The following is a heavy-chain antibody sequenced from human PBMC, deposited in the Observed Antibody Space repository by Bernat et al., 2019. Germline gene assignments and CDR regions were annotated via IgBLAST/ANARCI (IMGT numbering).Heavy chain of an antibody. V-gene: IGHV3-21*01. Sequence: EVQLVESGGGLVKPGVSLRLSCAASGFSFSSYSMNWVRQAPGKGLEWVSSISSFSTYIYYADSLKGRFIISRDNAKNSLYLQMNSLRAEDTAVYYCAREGGTVAVVGATTFAFDIWGQGTMVTVSS. CDR2: ISSFSTYI. J-gene: IGHJ3*02. CDR3: AREGGTVAVVGATTFAFDI. CDR1: GFSFSSYS. D-gene: IGHD1-26*01.